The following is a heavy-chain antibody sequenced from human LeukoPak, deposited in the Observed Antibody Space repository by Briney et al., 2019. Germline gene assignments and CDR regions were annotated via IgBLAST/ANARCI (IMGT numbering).Heavy chain of an antibody. CDR2: INHSGST. D-gene: IGHD6-13*01. V-gene: IGHV4-34*01. J-gene: IGHJ4*02. CDR1: GGSFSGYY. Sequence: PSETLSLTCAVYGGSFSGYYWSWIRQPPRKGLEWIGEINHSGSTNYNPSLKSRVTISLDTSKNQFSLKLSSVTAADTAVYYCARGGSSSASSGAEGYWGQGTLVTVSP. CDR3: ARGGSSSASSGAEGY.